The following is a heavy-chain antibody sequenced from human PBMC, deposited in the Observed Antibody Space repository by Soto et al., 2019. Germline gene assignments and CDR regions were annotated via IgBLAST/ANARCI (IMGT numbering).Heavy chain of an antibody. V-gene: IGHV4-30-4*01. CDR3: ARDTEAAAGYNWFDT. Sequence: SETLSLTCTVSGGSISSGDYYWSWIRQPPGKGLEWIGYIYYSGSTYYNPSLKSRVTISVDTSKNQFSLKLSSVTAADTAVYYCARDTEAAAGYNWFDTWGQGTLVTVSS. CDR2: IYYSGST. CDR1: GGSISSGDYY. J-gene: IGHJ5*02. D-gene: IGHD6-13*01.